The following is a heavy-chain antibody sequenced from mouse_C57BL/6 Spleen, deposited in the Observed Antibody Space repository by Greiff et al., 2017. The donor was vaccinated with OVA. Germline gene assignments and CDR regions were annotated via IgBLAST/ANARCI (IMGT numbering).Heavy chain of an antibody. CDR3: ARGESTAVYWYFDV. V-gene: IGHV1-69*01. D-gene: IGHD5-1*01. CDR2: IDPSDSYT. J-gene: IGHJ1*03. Sequence: VQLQQPGAELVMPGASVKLSCKASGYTFTSYWMHWVKQRPGQGLEWIGEIDPSDSYTNYNQKFKGKSTLTVDKSSSTAYMQLSSLTSEDSAVYYCARGESTAVYWYFDVWGTGTTVTVSS. CDR1: GYTFTSYW.